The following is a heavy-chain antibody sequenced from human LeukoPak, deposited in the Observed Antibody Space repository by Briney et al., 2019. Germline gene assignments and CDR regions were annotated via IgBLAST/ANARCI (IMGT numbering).Heavy chain of an antibody. CDR1: GYTFTSYG. D-gene: IGHD3-22*01. CDR3: ASFGGDYYDSSGYWYAFDI. V-gene: IGHV1-18*01. J-gene: IGHJ3*02. Sequence: GASVKVSCKASGYTFTSYGISWVRQAPGQGLEWMGWISAYNGNTNYAQKLQGRVTMTTDTSTSTAYMELRSLRSDDTAVYYCASFGGDYYDSSGYWYAFDIWGQGTMVTVSP. CDR2: ISAYNGNT.